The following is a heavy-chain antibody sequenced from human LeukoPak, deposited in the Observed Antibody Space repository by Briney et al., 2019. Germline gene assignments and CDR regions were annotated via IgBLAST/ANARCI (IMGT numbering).Heavy chain of an antibody. CDR3: ARDLSKLRFLEWLSHDNWFDP. V-gene: IGHV1-18*01. CDR2: ISAYNGNT. D-gene: IGHD3-3*01. CDR1: GYTFTSYG. Sequence: ASVKVSCKASGYTFTSYGISWVRQAPGQGLEWMGWISAYNGNTNYAQKLQGRVTMTTDTSTSTAYMELRSLRSDDTAVYYCARDLSKLRFLEWLSHDNWFDPWGQGTLVTVSS. J-gene: IGHJ5*02.